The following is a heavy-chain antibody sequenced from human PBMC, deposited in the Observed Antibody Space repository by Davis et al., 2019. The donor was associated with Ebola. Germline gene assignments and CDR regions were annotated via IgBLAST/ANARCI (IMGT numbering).Heavy chain of an antibody. D-gene: IGHD7-27*01. Sequence: PGGSLRLSCAASGFTFSSYAMHWVRQAPGKGLEWVAVISYDGSNKYYADSVKGRFTVSRDNSKNTLYLQMNSLRAEDTAVYYCARDLTGDHIDYWGQGTLVTVSS. V-gene: IGHV3-30-3*01. J-gene: IGHJ4*02. CDR3: ARDLTGDHIDY. CDR2: ISYDGSNK. CDR1: GFTFSSYA.